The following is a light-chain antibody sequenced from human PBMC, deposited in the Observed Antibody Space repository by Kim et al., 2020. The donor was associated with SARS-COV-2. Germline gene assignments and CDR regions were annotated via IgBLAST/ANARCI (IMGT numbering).Light chain of an antibody. Sequence: SVTISCTGTSSDVGGYNDVSWYQQFPGNAPRLMIYDVNKRPSGVPDRFSASKSGNTASLTISGLQADDEADYYCCSYAGGYTQVAFGGGTQLTVL. V-gene: IGLV2-11*03. CDR3: CSYAGGYTQVA. J-gene: IGLJ2*01. CDR1: SSDVGGYND. CDR2: DVN.